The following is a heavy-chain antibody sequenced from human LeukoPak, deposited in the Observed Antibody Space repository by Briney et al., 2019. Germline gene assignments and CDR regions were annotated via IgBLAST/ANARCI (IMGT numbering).Heavy chain of an antibody. Sequence: GGSLRLSCAASGFTFVNHAMSWVRQAPGKGLEWVSSISGSGGNTSYGDSVKGRFTASRDTAKNTLYLQMKDLRAEDTARYMCAKSVCLGGRCYYYFDCWGQGTQVTVSS. D-gene: IGHD2-15*01. CDR3: AKSVCLGGRCYYYFDC. J-gene: IGHJ4*02. CDR1: GFTFVNHA. CDR2: ISGSGGNT. V-gene: IGHV3-23*01.